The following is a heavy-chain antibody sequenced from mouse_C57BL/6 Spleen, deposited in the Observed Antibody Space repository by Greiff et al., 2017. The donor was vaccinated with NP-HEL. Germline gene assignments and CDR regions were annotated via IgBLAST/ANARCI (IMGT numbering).Heavy chain of an antibody. V-gene: IGHV1-55*01. CDR3: AREEEIYYYGSRAMDY. J-gene: IGHJ4*01. CDR2: IYPGSGST. CDR1: GYTFTSYW. Sequence: QVQLQQPGAELVKPGASVKMSCKASGYTFTSYWITWVKQRPGQGLEWIGDIYPGSGSTNYNEKFKSKATLTVDTSSSTAYMQLSSLTSEDSAVYYCAREEEIYYYGSRAMDYWGQGTSVTVSS. D-gene: IGHD1-1*01.